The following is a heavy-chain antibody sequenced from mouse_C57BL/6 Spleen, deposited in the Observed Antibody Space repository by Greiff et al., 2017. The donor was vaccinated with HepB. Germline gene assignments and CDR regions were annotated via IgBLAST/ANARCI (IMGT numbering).Heavy chain of an antibody. J-gene: IGHJ3*01. CDR1: GYTFTSYW. CDR3: ARGDSSGYAPY. D-gene: IGHD3-2*02. CDR2: INPSNGGT. V-gene: IGHV1-53*01. Sequence: QVHVKQPGTELVKPGASVKLSCKASGYTFTSYWMHWVKQRPGQGLEWIGNINPSNGGTNYNEKFKSKATLTVDKSSSTAYMQLSSLTSEDSAVYYCARGDSSGYAPYWGQGTLVTVSA.